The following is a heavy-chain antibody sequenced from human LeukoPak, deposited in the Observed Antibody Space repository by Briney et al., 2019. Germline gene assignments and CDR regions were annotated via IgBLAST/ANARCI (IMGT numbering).Heavy chain of an antibody. CDR1: GGSISSYY. CDR2: IYYSGST. CDR3: ARGVTMVRGVIDYYMDV. J-gene: IGHJ6*03. V-gene: IGHV4-59*01. D-gene: IGHD3-10*01. Sequence: SETLSLTCTVSGGSISSYYWSWILQPPGKGLEWIGYIYYSGSTNYNPSLKSRVTISVDTSKNQFSLKLSSVTAADTAVYYCARGVTMVRGVIDYYMDVWGKGTTVTVSS.